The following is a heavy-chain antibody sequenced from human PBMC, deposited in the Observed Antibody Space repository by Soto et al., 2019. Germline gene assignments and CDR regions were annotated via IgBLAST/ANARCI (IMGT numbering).Heavy chain of an antibody. CDR2: ISSSGSTI. CDR1: GFTFSSYE. Sequence: GGSLRLSCAASGFTFSSYEMNWVRQAPGKGLEWVSYISSSGSTIYYADSVKGRFTISRDNAKNSLYLQMNSLRAEDTAVYYCAGAIAAAGTFGYYYGMDVWGQGTTVTVSS. V-gene: IGHV3-48*03. J-gene: IGHJ6*02. CDR3: AGAIAAAGTFGYYYGMDV. D-gene: IGHD6-13*01.